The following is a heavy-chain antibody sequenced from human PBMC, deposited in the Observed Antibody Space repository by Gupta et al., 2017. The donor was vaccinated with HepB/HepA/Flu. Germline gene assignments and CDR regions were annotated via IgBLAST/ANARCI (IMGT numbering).Heavy chain of an antibody. V-gene: IGHV4-59*01. CDR3: VKLDSGGFDP. CDR1: GGSIRSDY. J-gene: IGHJ5*02. D-gene: IGHD1-1*01. CDR2: IHYSGST. Sequence: QVQLQESGPGLVKPSGTLSLTCTVSGGSIRSDYWSWIRQPPGKGLEWIGYIHYSGSTNYNPSLKSRVTRSVDTSKNQFSLTLTSVTAADTAIYYCVKLDSGGFDPWGQGTLVTVSS.